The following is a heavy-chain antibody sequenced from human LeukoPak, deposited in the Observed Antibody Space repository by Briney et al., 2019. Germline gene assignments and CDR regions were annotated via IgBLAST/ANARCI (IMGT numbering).Heavy chain of an antibody. CDR1: GFTFSTYV. V-gene: IGHV3-30-3*01. Sequence: GGSLRLSCAASGFTFSTYVMSWVRQAPGHGLEWVGLLSSGGINKHYADSVKGRFIISRDNSMNTLYLQMNSLGVEDTAVYYCARDHAGSGRAFDYWGQGTLVTVSS. J-gene: IGHJ4*02. D-gene: IGHD2-15*01. CDR2: LSSGGINK. CDR3: ARDHAGSGRAFDY.